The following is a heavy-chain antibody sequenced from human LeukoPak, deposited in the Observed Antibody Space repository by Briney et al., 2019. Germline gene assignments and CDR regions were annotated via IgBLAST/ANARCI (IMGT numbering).Heavy chain of an antibody. Sequence: ASAKVSCKASGYTFTSYGISWERQAPGQGLEWMGWISAYNGNTNYAQKLQGRVTMTTDTSTSTAYMELRSLRSDDTAVYYCARDRAVSGDFDIWGQGTMVTVSS. J-gene: IGHJ3*02. CDR2: ISAYNGNT. CDR3: ARDRAVSGDFDI. CDR1: GYTFTSYG. V-gene: IGHV1-18*01. D-gene: IGHD3-10*01.